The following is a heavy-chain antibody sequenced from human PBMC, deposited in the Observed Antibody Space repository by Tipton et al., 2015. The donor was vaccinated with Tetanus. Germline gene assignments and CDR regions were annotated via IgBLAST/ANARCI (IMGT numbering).Heavy chain of an antibody. CDR2: ISYDGSNK. CDR3: AIGLLMGIDKPEDS. V-gene: IGHV3-30*04. D-gene: IGHD2-8*01. Sequence: SLRLSCAASGFTFSSYAMHWVRQAPGKGLEWVAVISYDGSNKYYADSVKGRFTISRDNSKNTLYLQMNSLRVEDTAVYYCAIGLLMGIDKPEDSWGQGTLVTVSS. CDR1: GFTFSSYA. J-gene: IGHJ4*02.